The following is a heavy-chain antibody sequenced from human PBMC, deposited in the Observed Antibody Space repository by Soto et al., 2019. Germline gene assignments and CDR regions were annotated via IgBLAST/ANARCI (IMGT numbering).Heavy chain of an antibody. D-gene: IGHD3-3*01. J-gene: IGHJ6*02. CDR1: GYTFTSYA. Sequence: QVQLVQSGAEEKKPGASVKVSCKASGYTFTSYAMHWVRQAPGQRLEWMGWINAGNGNTKYSQKFQGRVTITRDTSASTAYMELSSLRSEDTAVYYCAREVAYYDFWSSYSVWGGYYYYGMDVWGQGTTVTVSS. CDR3: AREVAYYDFWSSYSVWGGYYYYGMDV. V-gene: IGHV1-3*05. CDR2: INAGNGNT.